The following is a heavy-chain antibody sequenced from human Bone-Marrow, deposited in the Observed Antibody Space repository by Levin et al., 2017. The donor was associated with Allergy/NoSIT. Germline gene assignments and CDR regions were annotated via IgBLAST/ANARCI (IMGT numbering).Heavy chain of an antibody. CDR3: AKDRVAAAAGSWLV. D-gene: IGHD6-13*01. CDR2: ISYDGSNK. Sequence: GGSLRLSCAASGFTFSSYGMHWVRQAPGKGLEWVAVISYDGSNKYYADSVKGRFTISRDNSKNTLYLQMNSLRAEDTAVYYCAKDRVAAAAGSWLVWGQGTTVTVSS. V-gene: IGHV3-30*18. CDR1: GFTFSSYG. J-gene: IGHJ6*02.